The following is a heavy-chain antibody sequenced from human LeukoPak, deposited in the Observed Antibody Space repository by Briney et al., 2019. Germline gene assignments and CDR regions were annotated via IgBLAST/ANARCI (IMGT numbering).Heavy chain of an antibody. J-gene: IGHJ4*02. CDR1: GYTFTGYY. D-gene: IGHD1-26*01. V-gene: IGHV1-2*02. CDR3: AREGEGASALFFDY. CDR2: INPNSGGT. Sequence: ASVKVSCKASGYTFTGYYMHWVRQAPGQGLEWMGWINPNSGGTNYAQKLQGRVTMTRDTSISTAYMELSRLRSDDTAVYYCAREGEGASALFFDYWGQGTLVTVSS.